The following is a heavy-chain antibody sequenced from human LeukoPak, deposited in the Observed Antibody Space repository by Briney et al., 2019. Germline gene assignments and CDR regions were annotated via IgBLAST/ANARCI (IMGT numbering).Heavy chain of an antibody. D-gene: IGHD3-9*01. CDR1: GFTFSSYW. Sequence: GGSLRLSCAASGFTFSSYWMSWVRQAPGKGLEWVSAISGSGGSTYYADSVKGRFTISRDNSKNTLYLQMNSLRAEDTAVYYCAKERYYDILTKGPYNYWGQGTLVTVSS. J-gene: IGHJ4*02. V-gene: IGHV3-23*01. CDR2: ISGSGGST. CDR3: AKERYYDILTKGPYNY.